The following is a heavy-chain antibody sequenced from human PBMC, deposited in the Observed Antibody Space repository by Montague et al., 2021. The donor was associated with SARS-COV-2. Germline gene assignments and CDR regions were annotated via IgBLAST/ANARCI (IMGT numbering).Heavy chain of an antibody. CDR2: XYWDDDK. CDR1: GFSLSTSGVG. Sequence: PVLVKPTQTLTLTCTFSGFSLSTSGVGVGWIRQPPGKALEWLALXYWDDDKRYSPSLKSRLTITKDTSKNQVVLTMTNMDPVDTATYYCARRITIYAFDIWGQGTMVTVSS. V-gene: IGHV2-5*02. CDR3: ARRITIYAFDI. D-gene: IGHD3-3*01. J-gene: IGHJ3*02.